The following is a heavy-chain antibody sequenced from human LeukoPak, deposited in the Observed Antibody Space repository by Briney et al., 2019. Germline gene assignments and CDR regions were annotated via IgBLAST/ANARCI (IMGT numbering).Heavy chain of an antibody. CDR2: THHTGSA. CDR1: GGSFTNYY. CDR3: ATGSRSSTSDAFDV. V-gene: IGHV4-59*01. Sequence: SETLSLTCTVSGGSFTNYYWTWFRQPPLKGLEWIACTHHTGSAGYNPSLQSRITMSVATSRNQFSLDLTSVTAADSAVYYCATGSRSSTSDAFDVWGQGTVVTVSS. D-gene: IGHD6-6*01. J-gene: IGHJ3*01.